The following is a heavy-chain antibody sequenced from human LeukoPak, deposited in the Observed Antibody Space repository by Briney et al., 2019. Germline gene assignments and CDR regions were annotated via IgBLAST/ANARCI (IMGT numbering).Heavy chain of an antibody. CDR1: GYTFTGYY. CDR2: INPNSGGT. D-gene: IGHD3-3*01. V-gene: IGHV1-2*02. Sequence: ASVKVSCKASGYTFTGYYMHWVRQAPGQGLEWMGWINPNSGGTNYAQKFQGRVTMTRDMSTSTVYMELSSLRSEDTAVYYCARDGTYYDFWSGSSPGYYSDYWGQGTLVTVSS. J-gene: IGHJ4*02. CDR3: ARDGTYYDFWSGSSPGYYSDY.